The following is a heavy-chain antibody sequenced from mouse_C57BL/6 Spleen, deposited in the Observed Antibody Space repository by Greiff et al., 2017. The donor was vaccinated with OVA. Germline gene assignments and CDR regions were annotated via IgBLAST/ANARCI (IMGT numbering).Heavy chain of an antibody. CDR2: ISSGGDYI. Sequence: EVKLEESGAGLVKPGGSLKLSCAASGFTFSSYAMSWVRQTPEKRLEWVAYISSGGDYIYYADTVKGRFTISRDNDRNTLYLQMSSLKSEDTAMYYCTREGLGRAMDYWGQGTSVTVSS. CDR3: TREGLGRAMDY. V-gene: IGHV5-9-1*02. CDR1: GFTFSSYA. J-gene: IGHJ4*01. D-gene: IGHD4-1*01.